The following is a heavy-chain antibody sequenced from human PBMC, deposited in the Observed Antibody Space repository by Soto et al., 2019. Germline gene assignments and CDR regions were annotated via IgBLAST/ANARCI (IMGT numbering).Heavy chain of an antibody. V-gene: IGHV2-70*01. J-gene: IGHJ6*02. CDR3: ARVTLFGVVEGARYGMDV. CDR1: GFSLSASGMC. D-gene: IGHD3-3*01. Sequence: SGPTLVNPTQTLTLTCTFSGFSLSASGMCVSWIRQPPGKALEWLALIDWDDDKYYSTSLKTRLTISKDTSKNQVVLTMTNMDPVDTATYYCARVTLFGVVEGARYGMDVWGQGTTVTVSS. CDR2: IDWDDDK.